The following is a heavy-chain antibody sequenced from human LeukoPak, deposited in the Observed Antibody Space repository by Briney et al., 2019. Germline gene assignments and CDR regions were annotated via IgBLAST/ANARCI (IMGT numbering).Heavy chain of an antibody. Sequence: PGGSLRLSCAASGFTFDDYGMSWVRQAPGKGLEWVSSINWNGGSTTYADSVKGRFTISRDNAKNSLYLQMNSLRAEDTALYYCARDRRRIVVVPAANDYWGQGTLVTVSS. CDR1: GFTFDDYG. CDR3: ARDRRRIVVVPAANDY. CDR2: INWNGGST. D-gene: IGHD2-2*01. J-gene: IGHJ4*02. V-gene: IGHV3-20*04.